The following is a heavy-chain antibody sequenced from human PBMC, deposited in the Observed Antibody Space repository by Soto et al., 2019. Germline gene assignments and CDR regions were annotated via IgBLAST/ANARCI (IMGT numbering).Heavy chain of an antibody. CDR2: ISYDGSNK. V-gene: IGHV3-30*18. J-gene: IGHJ4*02. CDR3: AKDSRIVEVTAPYDY. D-gene: IGHD2-21*02. CDR1: GFTFSSYC. Sequence: GGSLRLSCAASGFTFSSYCMHWVRQAPGKGLEWVAVISYDGSNKYYADSVKGPFTISRDNSKNTLYLQMNSLRAEDTAVYYCAKDSRIVEVTAPYDYWGQGTLVTVSS.